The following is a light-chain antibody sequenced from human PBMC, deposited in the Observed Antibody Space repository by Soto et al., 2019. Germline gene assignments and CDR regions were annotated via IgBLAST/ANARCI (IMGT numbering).Light chain of an antibody. Sequence: ETVLTQSPATLSVSPGERSSLSCKSSQAIGKNLAWYQQKPGQSPRLLISDASSRATGVPVRFSGSGSGTDSTLSIISLQSEDLPVYYCQQYDNSPLTFGVGPKVQIK. CDR3: QQYDNSPLT. V-gene: IGKV3-15*01. CDR1: QAIGKN. J-gene: IGKJ4*01. CDR2: DAS.